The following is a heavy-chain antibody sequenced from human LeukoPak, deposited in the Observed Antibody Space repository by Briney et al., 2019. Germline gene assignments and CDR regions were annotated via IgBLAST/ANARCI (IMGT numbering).Heavy chain of an antibody. CDR2: INPYSGAT. V-gene: IGHV1-2*02. J-gene: IGHJ4*02. CDR3: VRDGACSSTSCQNFDY. Sequence: ASVKVPCKASGYTFTGYYIHWVRQAPGQGLEWMGWINPYSGATNYAQKFQGRVTMTSDTSITTAYMELTRLRSDDTAVYYCVRDGACSSTSCQNFDYWGQGTLVTVPS. D-gene: IGHD2-2*01. CDR1: GYTFTGYY.